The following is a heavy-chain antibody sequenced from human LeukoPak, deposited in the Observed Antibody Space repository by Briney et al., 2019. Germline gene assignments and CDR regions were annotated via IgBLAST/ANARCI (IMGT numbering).Heavy chain of an antibody. CDR3: ANFYYGSGTDPSSVIY. J-gene: IGHJ4*02. Sequence: GGSLRLSCAASGFTFSSYGMHWVRQAPGKGLEWVAFIRYDGSNKYYADSVKGRFTLSRDNSKNTLYLQMTSLRSEDTAVYYCANFYYGSGTDPSSVIYWGQGTLVTVSS. CDR1: GFTFSSYG. CDR2: IRYDGSNK. V-gene: IGHV3-30*02. D-gene: IGHD3-10*01.